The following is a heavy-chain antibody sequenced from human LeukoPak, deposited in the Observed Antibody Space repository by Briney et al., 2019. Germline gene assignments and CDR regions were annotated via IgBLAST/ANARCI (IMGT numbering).Heavy chain of an antibody. CDR3: ARTGTAMGPPLDY. D-gene: IGHD5-18*01. J-gene: IGHJ4*02. CDR1: GGTFSSYT. Sequence: SVKVSCKASGGTFSSYTISWVRQAPGQGLEWMGRIIPILGIANYAQKFQGRVTITADKSTSTAYMELSSLRSEDTGVYYCARTGTAMGPPLDYWGQGTLVTVSS. CDR2: IIPILGIA. V-gene: IGHV1-69*02.